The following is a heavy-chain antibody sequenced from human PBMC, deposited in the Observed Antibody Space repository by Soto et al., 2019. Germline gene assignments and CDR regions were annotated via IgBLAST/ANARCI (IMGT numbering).Heavy chain of an antibody. D-gene: IGHD5-18*01. Sequence: QAQLVQSGAEVRKPGASVKVSCKASGYTFYSHSISWVRQAPGQGLEWMGRINADYGNTQYAQKFRGRVTMTTDTSTNKVYMELTNLRSDDTAVYYCARCIQGDYYYGMDVWGQGTTVTVSS. CDR1: GYTFYSHS. CDR3: ARCIQGDYYYGMDV. V-gene: IGHV1-18*01. CDR2: INADYGNT. J-gene: IGHJ6*02.